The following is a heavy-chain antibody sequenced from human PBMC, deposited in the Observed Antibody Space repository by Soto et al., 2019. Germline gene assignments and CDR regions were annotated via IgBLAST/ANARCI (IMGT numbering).Heavy chain of an antibody. CDR1: GGSISSSSYY. CDR3: ARRNYDILTGYKVWFDP. D-gene: IGHD3-9*01. CDR2: IYYSGST. V-gene: IGHV4-39*01. Sequence: SETLSLTCTVSGGSISSSSYYWGWIRQPPGKGLEWIGSIYYSGSTYYNPSLKSRVTISVDTSRNQFSLKLSSVTAADTAVYYCARRNYDILTGYKVWFDPWGQGTLVTVSS. J-gene: IGHJ5*02.